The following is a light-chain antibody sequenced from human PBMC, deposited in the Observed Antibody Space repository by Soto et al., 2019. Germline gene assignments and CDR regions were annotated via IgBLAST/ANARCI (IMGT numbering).Light chain of an antibody. V-gene: IGLV2-14*03. CDR1: SSDVGAYDF. CDR2: EVS. CDR3: SSYTTSSTRV. Sequence: QSVLTQPASVSGSPGQSIAISCTRTSSDVGAYDFVSWYQQHPDKAPKLMIYEVSHRPSGVSYRFSGSKSVNTATLTISGLQAEDEADYYCSSYTTSSTRVFGTGTKVTVL. J-gene: IGLJ1*01.